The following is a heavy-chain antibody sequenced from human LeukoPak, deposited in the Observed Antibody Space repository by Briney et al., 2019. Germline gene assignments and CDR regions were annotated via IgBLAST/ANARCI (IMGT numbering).Heavy chain of an antibody. V-gene: IGHV4-39*01. J-gene: IGHJ4*02. Sequence: PSETLSLTCAVSGGSISSSNWWSWVRQPPGKGLEWIGSIYYDGNTYYNPSLKSRVAISVDTSKKQFSLKLSSVTAADTAVFYCARHQVGATQYYFDYWGQGTLVTVSS. D-gene: IGHD1-26*01. CDR3: ARHQVGATQYYFDY. CDR1: GGSISSSNW. CDR2: IYYDGNT.